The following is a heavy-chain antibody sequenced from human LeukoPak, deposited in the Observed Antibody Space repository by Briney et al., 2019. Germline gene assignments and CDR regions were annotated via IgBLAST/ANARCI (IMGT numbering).Heavy chain of an antibody. V-gene: IGHV3-30*02. J-gene: IGHJ4*02. D-gene: IGHD3-22*01. CDR2: IRYDGSNK. Sequence: GGSLRLSCAASGFTFSSYGMHWVRQAPGKGLEWAAFIRYDGSNKYYADSVKGRFTISRDNSKNSLYLQMNSLRAEDTAVYYCARGLSNPYLYYDSSGYHDYWGQGTLVTVSS. CDR1: GFTFSSYG. CDR3: ARGLSNPYLYYDSSGYHDY.